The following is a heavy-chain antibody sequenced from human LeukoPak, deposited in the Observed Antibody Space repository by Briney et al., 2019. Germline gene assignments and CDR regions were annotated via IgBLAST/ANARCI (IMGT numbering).Heavy chain of an antibody. V-gene: IGHV3-23*01. Sequence: GGSLRLSCAASGFTFSSYAMSWVRQAPGKGLEWVSAISGSGGSTYYADSVKGRFTISRDNSKNTLYLQMNSLRAEDTAVYYCARATIGAGSSGSWGQGTLVTVSS. J-gene: IGHJ5*02. D-gene: IGHD6-19*01. CDR3: ARATIGAGSSGS. CDR1: GFTFSSYA. CDR2: ISGSGGST.